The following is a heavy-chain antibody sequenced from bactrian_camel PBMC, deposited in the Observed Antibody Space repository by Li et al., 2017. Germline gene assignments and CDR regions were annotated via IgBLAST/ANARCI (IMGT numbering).Heavy chain of an antibody. CDR1: GFTFSTYW. CDR3: VRAWVPYSDDNFAD. V-gene: IGHV3S25*01. CDR2: INVVGDTT. Sequence: QLVESGGGLVQPGGSLRLSCAASGFTFSTYWMYWVRQTPGKGLEWLSSINVVGDTTYYAESVKGRFTISRDNAKNTAYLHMNSLKPEDTAVFYCVRAWVPYSDDNFADWGQGTQVTVS. D-gene: IGHD4*01. J-gene: IGHJ6*01.